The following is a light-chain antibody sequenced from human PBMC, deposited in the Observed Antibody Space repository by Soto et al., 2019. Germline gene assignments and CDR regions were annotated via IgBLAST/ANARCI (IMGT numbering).Light chain of an antibody. J-gene: IGKJ1*01. V-gene: IGKV3-15*01. CDR3: QQYKNWPPWT. CDR2: GAS. Sequence: TVMMQPPATLSVSPGESASLSCRASQSVNNNLAWYQQKPGQAPRLLIFGASTRATGIPDRFSGSGSGTEFTLTISGLQSEDFAVYYCQQYKNWPPWTFGQGTKVDIK. CDR1: QSVNNN.